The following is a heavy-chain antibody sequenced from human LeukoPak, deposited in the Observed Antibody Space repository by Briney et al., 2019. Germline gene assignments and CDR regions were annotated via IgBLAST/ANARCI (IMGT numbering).Heavy chain of an antibody. Sequence: RGSLRLSCAASGFTFSNFWMSWVRQAPGKGLEWVANIKEDGSDKYYVDSVKGRFTISRDNAQKSLYLQMISLRVDDTAVYYCTRWTDWYFDLWGRGTLVTVSS. CDR1: GFTFSNFW. V-gene: IGHV3-7*01. CDR2: IKEDGSDK. J-gene: IGHJ2*01. D-gene: IGHD3/OR15-3a*01. CDR3: TRWTDWYFDL.